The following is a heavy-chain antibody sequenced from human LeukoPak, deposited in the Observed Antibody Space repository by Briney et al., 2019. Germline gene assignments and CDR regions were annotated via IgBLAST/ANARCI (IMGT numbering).Heavy chain of an antibody. CDR1: GYTLSELS. Sequence: ASVKVSCKVSGYTLSELSMHWVRQAPGKGLEWMGGFDPEDGETIYAQKFQGRVTMTEDTSTDTAYMELSSLRSEDTAVYYCATGFPNYGDYPGPPFNWGQGTLVTVSS. V-gene: IGHV1-24*01. CDR3: ATGFPNYGDYPGPPFN. D-gene: IGHD4-17*01. J-gene: IGHJ4*02. CDR2: FDPEDGET.